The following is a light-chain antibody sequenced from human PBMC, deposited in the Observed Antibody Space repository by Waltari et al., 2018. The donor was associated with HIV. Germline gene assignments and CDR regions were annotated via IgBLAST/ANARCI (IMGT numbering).Light chain of an antibody. CDR2: AAS. Sequence: DIQMTQSPSSVSASVGDRVTITCRASQSISSYLDWYQQKPGKAPKLLIYAASSLQSGVPSRFSGSGSGTDFTLTISSLQPEDFATYYCQQGNSTPYTFGGGTKVEIK. CDR3: QQGNSTPYT. CDR1: QSISSY. J-gene: IGKJ4*01. V-gene: IGKV1-12*01.